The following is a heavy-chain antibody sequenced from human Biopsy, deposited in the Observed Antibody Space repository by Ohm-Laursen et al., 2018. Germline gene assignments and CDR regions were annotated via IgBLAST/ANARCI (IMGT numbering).Heavy chain of an antibody. D-gene: IGHD1-26*01. CDR3: ARVGVGAPSIDYFDS. Sequence: TLSLTCTVSGGSIGSFFWSWTRQPPGKGLEWIGYIYYSGSTNYNPSLKSRVTISVDRSKNHFSLELSSVTAADTAVYYFARVGVGAPSIDYFDSWGQGALVTVSS. CDR2: IYYSGST. J-gene: IGHJ4*02. V-gene: IGHV4-59*01. CDR1: GGSIGSFF.